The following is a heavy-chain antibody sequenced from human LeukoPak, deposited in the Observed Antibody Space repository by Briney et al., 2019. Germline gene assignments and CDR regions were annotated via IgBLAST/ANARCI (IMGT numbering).Heavy chain of an antibody. D-gene: IGHD6-19*01. CDR2: IYTSGST. Sequence: SETLSLTCAVYGGSFSGYYWTWIRQTPEKGLEWIGYIYTSGSTNYNPSLKSRVTISVDTSKNQFSLKLSSVTAADTAVYYCARVKTAVSGTGGWFDPWGQGTLVTVSS. CDR3: ARVKTAVSGTGGWFDP. CDR1: GGSFSGYY. J-gene: IGHJ5*02. V-gene: IGHV4-4*09.